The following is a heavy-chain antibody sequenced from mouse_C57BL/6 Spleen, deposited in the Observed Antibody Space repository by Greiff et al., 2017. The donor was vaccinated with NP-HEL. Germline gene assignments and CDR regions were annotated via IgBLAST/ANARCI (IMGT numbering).Heavy chain of an antibody. CDR3: ARAGSSPYWYFDV. CDR1: GYTFTNYW. CDR2: LYPGGGYT. V-gene: IGHV1-63*01. D-gene: IGHD1-1*01. Sequence: VKLMESGAELVRPGTSVKMSCKASGYTFTNYWIGWAKQRPGHGLEWIGDLYPGGGYTNYNEKFKGKATLTADKSSSTAYMQFSSLTSEDSAIYYCARAGSSPYWYFDVWGTGTTVTVSS. J-gene: IGHJ1*03.